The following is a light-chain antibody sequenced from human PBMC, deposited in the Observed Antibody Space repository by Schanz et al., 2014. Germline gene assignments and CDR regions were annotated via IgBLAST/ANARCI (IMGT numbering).Light chain of an antibody. V-gene: IGKV1-5*03. CDR3: QQYKDYPRT. Sequence: DIQMTQSPSTLSASVGDGFALTCRASQNIDSWLAWYQQKPGRAPKILIYKASNLESGVPSRFSGSGSGTEFTLTVSSLQPDDFATYYCQQYKDYPRTFGRGTKVEIK. J-gene: IGKJ1*01. CDR2: KAS. CDR1: QNIDSW.